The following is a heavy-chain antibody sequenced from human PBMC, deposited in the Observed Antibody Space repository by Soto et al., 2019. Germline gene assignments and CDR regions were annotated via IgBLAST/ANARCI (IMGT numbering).Heavy chain of an antibody. CDR1: GGSISSSSYY. CDR2: IYYSGST. V-gene: IGHV4-39*01. J-gene: IGHJ6*02. CDR3: ARLDPNYYDFWSGHTYGMDV. D-gene: IGHD3-3*01. Sequence: SETLSLTCTVSGGSISSSSYYWGWIRQPPGKGLEWIGSIYYSGSTYYNPSLKSRVTISVDTSKNQFSLKLSSVTAADTAVYYCARLDPNYYDFWSGHTYGMDVWGQGTTVTVSS.